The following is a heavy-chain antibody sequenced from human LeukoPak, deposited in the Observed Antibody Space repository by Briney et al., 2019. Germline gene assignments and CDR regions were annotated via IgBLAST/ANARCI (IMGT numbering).Heavy chain of an antibody. CDR1: GYTFTGYY. Sequence: ASVKVSCKASGYTFTGYYMHWVRQAPGQGIEWMGWINPNSGGTNYAQKFQGRVTMTRDTSISTAYMELSRLRSDDTAVYYCARDLVVVPAAINWFDPWGQGTLVTVSS. D-gene: IGHD2-2*01. V-gene: IGHV1-2*02. J-gene: IGHJ5*02. CDR3: ARDLVVVPAAINWFDP. CDR2: INPNSGGT.